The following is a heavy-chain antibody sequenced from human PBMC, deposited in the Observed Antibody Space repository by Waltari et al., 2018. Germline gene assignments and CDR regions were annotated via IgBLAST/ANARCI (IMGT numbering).Heavy chain of an antibody. J-gene: IGHJ4*02. Sequence: QVQLQESGPGLVRPSDTLSLTCTVYGGSVSSLYWGWFRQPPGKGLEWFGHSYDSGTTPPTPSLNNRFSLSADPLKNQFSLTLYSGTAADPPVFFCAREGGNSVYAYFGYLDSWGQGILVTASS. V-gene: IGHV4-59*02. CDR2: SYDSGTT. CDR3: AREGGNSVYAYFGYLDS. D-gene: IGHD5-12*01. CDR1: GGSVSSLY.